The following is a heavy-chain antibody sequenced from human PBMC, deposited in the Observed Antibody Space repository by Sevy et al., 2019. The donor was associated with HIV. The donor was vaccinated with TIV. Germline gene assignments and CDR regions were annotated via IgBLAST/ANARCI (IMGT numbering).Heavy chain of an antibody. Sequence: GGSLRLSCAASGFTFSNYAINWVRQAPGKGLEWVSRISGSGDSTFYADSVKGRFTISRDNSKNTVHLQMNSLRVEDTAVYYCAKGIGYSNGWYSWFDSWGQGTLVTVSS. CDR3: AKGIGYSNGWYSWFDS. CDR2: ISGSGDST. V-gene: IGHV3-23*01. CDR1: GFTFSNYA. J-gene: IGHJ5*01. D-gene: IGHD6-19*01.